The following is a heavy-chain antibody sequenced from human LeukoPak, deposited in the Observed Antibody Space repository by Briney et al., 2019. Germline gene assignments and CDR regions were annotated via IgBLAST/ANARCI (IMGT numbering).Heavy chain of an antibody. Sequence: GGSLRLSCVASGFTFKDYAMSWVRQAPGKGLEWVSSINNRGDKTYYADSVKGRFTISRDNSRNTLYLQMNSLRAEDTAVYYCARDRDCGTTTCSVDYWGQGTLVTVSS. CDR2: INNRGDKT. J-gene: IGHJ4*02. CDR3: ARDRDCGTTTCSVDY. V-gene: IGHV3-23*01. D-gene: IGHD2-2*01. CDR1: GFTFKDYA.